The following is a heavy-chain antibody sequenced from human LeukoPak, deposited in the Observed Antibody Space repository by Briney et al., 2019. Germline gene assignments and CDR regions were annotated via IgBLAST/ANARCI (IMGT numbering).Heavy chain of an antibody. Sequence: GGSLRLSCAASGFTFSSYWMSWVRQAPGKGLEWVANIKQDGSEKYYVDSVKGRFTISRDNAKNSLYQQMNSLRAEGTAVYYCAREWDYYDSSGSTNFDYWGQGTLVTVSS. J-gene: IGHJ4*02. V-gene: IGHV3-7*01. CDR3: AREWDYYDSSGSTNFDY. CDR2: IKQDGSEK. CDR1: GFTFSSYW. D-gene: IGHD3-22*01.